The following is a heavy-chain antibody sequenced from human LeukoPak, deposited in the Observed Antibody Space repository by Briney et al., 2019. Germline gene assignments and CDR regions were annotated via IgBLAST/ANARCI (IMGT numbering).Heavy chain of an antibody. D-gene: IGHD5-12*01. CDR2: ISAYNGNT. CDR1: AYTFTNYG. Sequence: ASVKVCCKASAYTFTNYGITWVRQAPGQGLEWKGWISAYNGNTNYAQKLQGRVTMTTDTSTSTAYMELRSLRSDDTAVYYCARENSGGYTDYRGQGTLVSVSS. CDR3: ARENSGGYTDY. J-gene: IGHJ4*02. V-gene: IGHV1-18*01.